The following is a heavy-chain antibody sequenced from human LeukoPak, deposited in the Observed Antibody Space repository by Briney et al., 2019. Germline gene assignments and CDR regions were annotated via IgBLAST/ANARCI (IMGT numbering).Heavy chain of an antibody. J-gene: IGHJ4*02. D-gene: IGHD2-2*01. CDR1: GFTFSSYA. CDR3: ARVKGDIVVVPAALTFDC. Sequence: GGSLRLSCAASGFTFSSYAMHWVRQAPGKGLEWVAVISYDGSNKYYADSVKGRFTISRDNSKNTLYLQMNSLRAEDTAVYYCARVKGDIVVVPAALTFDCWGQGTLVTVSS. CDR2: ISYDGSNK. V-gene: IGHV3-30-3*01.